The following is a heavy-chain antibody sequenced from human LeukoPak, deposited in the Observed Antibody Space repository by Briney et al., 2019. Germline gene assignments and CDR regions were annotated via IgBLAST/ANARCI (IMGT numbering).Heavy chain of an antibody. V-gene: IGHV1-69*05. CDR1: GGTFSSYA. Sequence: SVKVSCKASGGTFSSYAISWVRQAPGQGLEWMEGIIPIFGTANYAQKFQGRVTITTDESTSTAHMELSSLRSEDTAVYYCARRVIAIVAAYDAFDIWGQGTMVTVSS. D-gene: IGHD2-21*01. CDR3: ARRVIAIVAAYDAFDI. J-gene: IGHJ3*02. CDR2: IIPIFGTA.